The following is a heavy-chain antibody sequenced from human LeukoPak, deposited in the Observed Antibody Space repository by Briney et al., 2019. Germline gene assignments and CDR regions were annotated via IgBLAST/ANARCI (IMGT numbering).Heavy chain of an antibody. D-gene: IGHD6-19*01. Sequence: GGSLRLSCAASGFTVSSNSMNWVRQAPGKGLEWVSSICSSSSSIYYADSVKGRFTTSRDNAKNSLYLQMNSLRAEDTAVYYCARLGVADNYYGMDVWGQGTTVTVSS. CDR3: ARLGVADNYYGMDV. J-gene: IGHJ6*02. CDR2: ICSSSSSI. CDR1: GFTVSSNS. V-gene: IGHV3-21*01.